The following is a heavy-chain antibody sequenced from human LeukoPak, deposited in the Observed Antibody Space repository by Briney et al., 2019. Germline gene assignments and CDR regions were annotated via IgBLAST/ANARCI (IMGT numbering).Heavy chain of an antibody. Sequence: PGGSLRLSCAASGFTFSSYSMNWVRQAPGKGLEWVSSISSSSSYIYYADSVKGRFTISRDNAKNSLYLQMNSLRAEDTAVYYCAKGGGYEAQYYYYYLDVWGKGITVTISS. D-gene: IGHD5-12*01. CDR1: GFTFSSYS. CDR2: ISSSSSYI. J-gene: IGHJ6*03. CDR3: AKGGGYEAQYYYYYLDV. V-gene: IGHV3-21*01.